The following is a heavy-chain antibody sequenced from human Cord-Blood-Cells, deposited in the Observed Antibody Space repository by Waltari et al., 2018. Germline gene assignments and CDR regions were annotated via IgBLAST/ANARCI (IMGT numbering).Heavy chain of an antibody. J-gene: IGHJ5*02. CDR3: ARDYRNWFDP. Sequence: QVQLVQSGAEVKKPGASVTVSWKASGYTFTGYNTTWVRQAPGQGLEWMGWINPNSCGTNYAQKFQGRVTMTRDTSISTAYMELSRLRSDDTAVYYCARDYRNWFDPWGQGTLVTVSS. V-gene: IGHV1-2*02. CDR1: GYTFTGYN. CDR2: INPNSCGT.